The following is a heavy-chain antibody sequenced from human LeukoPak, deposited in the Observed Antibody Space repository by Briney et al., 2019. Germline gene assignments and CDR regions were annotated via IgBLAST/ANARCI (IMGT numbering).Heavy chain of an antibody. D-gene: IGHD5-18*01. CDR3: ARFQNGYSYGLYYFDT. CDR1: GGSINSYY. CDR2: IDYSGSS. V-gene: IGHV4-59*01. Sequence: PSETLSLTCTVSGGSINSYYWSWIRQSPEKGLEWIAYIDYSGSSNYNPSLKRRVSISIDTSKNQFSLRLTSVTAADTDVYYCARFQNGYSYGLYYFDTWGQGTLVTVSS. J-gene: IGHJ4*02.